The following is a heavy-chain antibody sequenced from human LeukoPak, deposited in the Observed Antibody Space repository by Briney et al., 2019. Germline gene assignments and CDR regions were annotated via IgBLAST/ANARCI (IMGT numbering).Heavy chain of an antibody. V-gene: IGHV3-23*01. CDR1: GFTFSSYA. CDR3: AKTVVSDGWNYFDY. Sequence: TGGSLRLSCAASGFTFSSYAMSWVRQAPGKGLEWVSAISGSGGSTYYADSVKGRFTISRDNSQNTLYLQMNSLRAEDTAVYYCAKTVVSDGWNYFDYWGQGTLVTVSS. D-gene: IGHD3-10*01. J-gene: IGHJ4*02. CDR2: ISGSGGST.